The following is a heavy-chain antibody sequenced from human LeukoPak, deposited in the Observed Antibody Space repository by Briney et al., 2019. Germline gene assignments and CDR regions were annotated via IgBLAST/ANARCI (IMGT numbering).Heavy chain of an antibody. CDR3: ARGGIEVDSLLFGDY. CDR2: INPYTGNT. D-gene: IGHD3-9*01. CDR1: GYTLTRYG. J-gene: IGHJ4*02. Sequence: ASVKVSCKASGYTLTRYGTSWVRQAPGQGLEWMGWINPYTGNTNYAEKLQGRVTMTTDTSTRTAYMELTRLTSDDTALYYCARGGIEVDSLLFGDYWGQGTLVTVSS. V-gene: IGHV1-18*01.